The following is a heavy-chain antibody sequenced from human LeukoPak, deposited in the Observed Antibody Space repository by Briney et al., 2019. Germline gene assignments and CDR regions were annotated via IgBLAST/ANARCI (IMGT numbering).Heavy chain of an antibody. Sequence: SETLSLTCAVYGGSFSGYYWSWIRQPPGKGLEWIGEINHSGSTNYNPSLKSRVTISVDTSKNQFSLKLSSVTAADTAVYYCARGGPGVGNHRYSSGKRFDPWGQGTLVTVSS. V-gene: IGHV4-34*01. J-gene: IGHJ5*02. CDR1: GGSFSGYY. D-gene: IGHD6-25*01. CDR2: INHSGST. CDR3: ARGGPGVGNHRYSSGKRFDP.